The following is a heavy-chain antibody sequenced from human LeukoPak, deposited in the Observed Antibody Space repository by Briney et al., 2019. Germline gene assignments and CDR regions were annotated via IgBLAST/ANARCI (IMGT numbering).Heavy chain of an antibody. V-gene: IGHV4-59*01. CDR3: ARESRSGYYC. CDR1: GGSISSYY. CDR2: IYYSGST. D-gene: IGHD3-22*01. J-gene: IGHJ4*02. Sequence: SETLSLTCTVSGGSISSYYWSWIRQPPGKGLEWIGYIYYSGSTNYNPSLKSRVTISVDTPKNQFSLKLSSVTAADTAVYYCARESRSGYYCWGQGTLVTVSS.